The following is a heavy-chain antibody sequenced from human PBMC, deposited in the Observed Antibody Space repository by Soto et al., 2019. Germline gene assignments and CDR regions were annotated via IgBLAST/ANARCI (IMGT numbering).Heavy chain of an antibody. V-gene: IGHV4-4*02. D-gene: IGHD5-12*01. Sequence: QVQLQESGPGLVKPSGTLSLTCAVSGGSISSSNWWSWVRQPPGKGLEWIGEIYHSGSTNYNPSLKSRGTISVDKAKNQFSLKLGSVTAADTAVYYCARGGGGYSGYRPFDYWGQGTLVTVSS. J-gene: IGHJ4*02. CDR3: ARGGGGYSGYRPFDY. CDR1: GGSISSSNW. CDR2: IYHSGST.